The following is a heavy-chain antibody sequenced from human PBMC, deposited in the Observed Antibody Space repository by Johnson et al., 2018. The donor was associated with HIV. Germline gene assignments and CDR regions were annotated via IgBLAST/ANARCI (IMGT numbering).Heavy chain of an antibody. CDR1: GFTVSSNY. J-gene: IGHJ3*02. V-gene: IGHV3-53*01. D-gene: IGHD3-10*02. CDR2: IYSGGST. CDR3: AKDDDMYGLPGAFDI. Sequence: VQLVESGGGLIQPGGSLRLSCAASGFTVSSNYMSWVRQAPGKGLEWVSLIYSGGSTYYADSVKGRFTISRDNSNNTLYLQMNSLRAEDTAVYYCAKDDDMYGLPGAFDIWGQGTMVTVSS.